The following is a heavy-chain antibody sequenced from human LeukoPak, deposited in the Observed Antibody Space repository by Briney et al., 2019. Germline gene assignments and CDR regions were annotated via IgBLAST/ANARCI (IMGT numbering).Heavy chain of an antibody. Sequence: GGSLRLSCAGFGFTFRSYEMNWVRQAPGKGLEWISYISSTGSAIYYADSVKGRFTISRDNAKNSLYLQMNRLRAEDTAVYYCPRVFSYYTYSFDYWGQGTLVTVSS. V-gene: IGHV3-48*03. D-gene: IGHD3-22*01. J-gene: IGHJ4*02. CDR3: PRVFSYYTYSFDY. CDR2: ISSTGSAI. CDR1: GFTFRSYE.